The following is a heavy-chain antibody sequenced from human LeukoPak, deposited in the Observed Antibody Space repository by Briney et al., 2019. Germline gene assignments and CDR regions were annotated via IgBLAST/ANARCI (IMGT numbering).Heavy chain of an antibody. Sequence: ASVKVSCKASGYTFTSYAMNWVRQAPGQGLEWMGWINTNTGNPTYAQGFTGRFVFSLDTSVSTAYLQISSLKAEDTAVYYCARIGITMIVVDYYYGMDVWGQGPRSPSP. V-gene: IGHV7-4-1*02. D-gene: IGHD3-22*01. CDR2: INTNTGNP. CDR1: GYTFTSYA. CDR3: ARIGITMIVVDYYYGMDV. J-gene: IGHJ6*02.